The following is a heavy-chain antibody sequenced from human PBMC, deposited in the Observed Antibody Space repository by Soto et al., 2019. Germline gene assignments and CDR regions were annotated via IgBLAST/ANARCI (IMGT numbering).Heavy chain of an antibody. D-gene: IGHD3-3*01. V-gene: IGHV1-3*01. J-gene: IGHJ6*02. CDR3: ARGGTYITIFGVVRTGPYYYYGMDV. Sequence: ASVKVSCKASGYTFTSYAMHWVRQAPGQRLEWMGWINAGNGNTKYSQKFQGRVTITRDESTSTAYMELSSLRSEDTAVYYCARGGTYITIFGVVRTGPYYYYGMDVWGQGTTVTVSS. CDR2: INAGNGNT. CDR1: GYTFTSYA.